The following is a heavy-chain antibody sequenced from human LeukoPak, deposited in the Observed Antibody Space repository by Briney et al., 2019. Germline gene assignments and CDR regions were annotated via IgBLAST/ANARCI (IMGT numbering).Heavy chain of an antibody. D-gene: IGHD4-17*01. CDR1: GGSISSYY. J-gene: IGHJ6*03. CDR2: IYYSGST. V-gene: IGHV4-59*01. Sequence: SETLSLTCTVSGGSISSYYWSWIRQPPGKGLEWIGYIYYSGSTNYNPSLKSRVTISVDTSKIQYSLKLSSVTAADTAVYYCARAGTTVTTLHMDVWGKGTTVTVSS. CDR3: ARAGTTVTTLHMDV.